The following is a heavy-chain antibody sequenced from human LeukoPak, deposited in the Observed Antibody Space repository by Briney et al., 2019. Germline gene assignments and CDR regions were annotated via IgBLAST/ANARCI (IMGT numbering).Heavy chain of an antibody. CDR2: IYTSGST. D-gene: IGHD1-26*01. CDR1: GGSISSGGYY. V-gene: IGHV4-61*02. J-gene: IGHJ4*02. Sequence: SETLSLTCTVSGGSISSGGYYWSWIRQPAGKGLEWIGRIYTSGSTNYNPSLKSRVTISVDTSKNQFSLSLNSVTAADTAIYYCVRVKSGSISDSWGQGTLVTVSS. CDR3: VRVKSGSISDS.